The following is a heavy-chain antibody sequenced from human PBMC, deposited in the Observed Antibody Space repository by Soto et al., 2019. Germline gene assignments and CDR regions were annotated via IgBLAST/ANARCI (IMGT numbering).Heavy chain of an antibody. CDR1: GFTFSNAW. J-gene: IGHJ6*02. V-gene: IGHV3-15*07. CDR3: TTDCSGSTSCYKYYYYGMDV. D-gene: IGHD2-2*01. Sequence: GGSLRLSCAASGFTFSNAWMNWVRQAPGKGLEWVGRIKSKTDGGTTDYAAPVKGRFTISRDDSKNTLYLQMNSLKTEDTAVYYCTTDCSGSTSCYKYYYYGMDVWGQGTTVTVSS. CDR2: IKSKTDGGTT.